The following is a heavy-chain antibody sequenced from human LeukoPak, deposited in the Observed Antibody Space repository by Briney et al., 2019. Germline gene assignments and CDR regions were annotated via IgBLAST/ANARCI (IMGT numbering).Heavy chain of an antibody. CDR1: GFTFSSYW. Sequence: GGSLRLSCAASGFTFSSYWMSWVRQAPGKGLEWVANIKQDGSEKYYVDSVKGRFTISRDNAKNSLYLQMNSLRAEDTAVYHCARERLLGYCSSTSCYQSSYYYYMDVWGKGTTVTVSS. V-gene: IGHV3-7*01. J-gene: IGHJ6*03. CDR3: ARERLLGYCSSTSCYQSSYYYYMDV. D-gene: IGHD2-2*01. CDR2: IKQDGSEK.